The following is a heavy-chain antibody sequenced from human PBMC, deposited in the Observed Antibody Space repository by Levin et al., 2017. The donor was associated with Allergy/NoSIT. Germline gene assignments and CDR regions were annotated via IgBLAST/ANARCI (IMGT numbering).Heavy chain of an antibody. D-gene: IGHD5-12*01. CDR2: IYHSGST. Sequence: SQTLSLPCAVSGYSIRSGYYWGWIRQPPGKGLEWIGSIYHSGSTYYNPSLKSRVTISVDTSKNQFSLKLSSVTAADTAVYYCARLLNGGYVHFDYWGQGTLVTVSS. CDR1: GYSIRSGYY. J-gene: IGHJ4*02. V-gene: IGHV4-38-2*01. CDR3: ARLLNGGYVHFDY.